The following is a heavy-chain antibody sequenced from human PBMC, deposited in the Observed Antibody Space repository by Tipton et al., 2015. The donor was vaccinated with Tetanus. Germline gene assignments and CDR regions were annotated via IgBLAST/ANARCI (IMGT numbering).Heavy chain of an antibody. D-gene: IGHD2-8*01. CDR2: IYPADSDT. CDR1: GYIFTNYW. Sequence: QLVQSGGEVKKPGESLKISCKGSGYIFTNYWIGWVRQMPGKGLEWMGIIYPADSDTRYSPSFRGQVTISVDKSINTAYLQWSSLKASDTSMFYCARAHCSDGVCNFDFWGQGALVTVAS. J-gene: IGHJ4*02. V-gene: IGHV5-51*01. CDR3: ARAHCSDGVCNFDF.